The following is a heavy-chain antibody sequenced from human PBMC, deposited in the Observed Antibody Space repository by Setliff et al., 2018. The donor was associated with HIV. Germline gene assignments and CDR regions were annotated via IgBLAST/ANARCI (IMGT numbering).Heavy chain of an antibody. D-gene: IGHD6-6*01. CDR2: IYYSGST. J-gene: IGHJ5*02. Sequence: SETLSLTCTVSGGSISSGGYYWTWIRQPPGKGLEWIGYIYYSGSTYYNPSLKSRLTISVDTSKNQFSLKLRSVTAADTAVYYCVRAEYSSSSDWFAPWGQGALVTVYS. V-gene: IGHV4-31*03. CDR1: GGSISSGGYY. CDR3: VRAEYSSSSDWFAP.